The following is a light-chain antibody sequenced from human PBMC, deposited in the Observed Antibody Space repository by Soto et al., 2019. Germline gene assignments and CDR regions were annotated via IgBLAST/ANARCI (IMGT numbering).Light chain of an antibody. V-gene: IGKV1-13*02. J-gene: IGKJ4*01. Sequence: AIQLTQSPSSLSASVGDRVTITCRASQGISSALAWYQQKPGKATKLLIYDASSLESGVPSRFSGSGSGTDFTLTISSLQPEDFATYYRQQFNSYPSLTFGGGTKVEIK. CDR2: DAS. CDR3: QQFNSYPSLT. CDR1: QGISSA.